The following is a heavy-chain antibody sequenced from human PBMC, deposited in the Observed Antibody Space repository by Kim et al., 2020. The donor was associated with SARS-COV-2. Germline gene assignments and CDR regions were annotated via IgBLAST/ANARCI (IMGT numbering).Heavy chain of an antibody. CDR3: VRGMNYFDY. J-gene: IGHJ4*02. V-gene: IGHV3-11*01. CDR2: ITI. Sequence: ITIYYADSVKGRFTISRDNAKNSLYLQMNSLRAEDTAVYYCVRGMNYFDYWGQGTLVTVSS.